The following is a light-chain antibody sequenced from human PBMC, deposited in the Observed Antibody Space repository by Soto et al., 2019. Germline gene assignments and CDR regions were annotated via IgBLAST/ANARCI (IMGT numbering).Light chain of an antibody. J-gene: IGLJ2*01. CDR2: TNN. CDR1: NSNVGSNA. Sequence: QPVLTQPPSASGTPGQRVTISCSGSNSNVGSNAVHWYQQLPGAAPKLLIYTNNKRPSGVPDRFSGSKSGTSASLAISGLQSEDEADYYCAAWDDSLNGVVFGGGTKLTVL. V-gene: IGLV1-44*01. CDR3: AAWDDSLNGVV.